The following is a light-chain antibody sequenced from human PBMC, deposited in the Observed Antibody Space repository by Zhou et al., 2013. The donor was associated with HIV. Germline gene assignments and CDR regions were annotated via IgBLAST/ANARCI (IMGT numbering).Light chain of an antibody. CDR3: QHYSNSLWT. V-gene: IGKV3-20*01. J-gene: IGKJ1*01. CDR2: AAS. Sequence: DIVLSQSPGTLSLSPGESTTLSCRASQSISSNYLAWYKQRPGQAPRLLIFAASSRATGIPDRFSGSGSGTDFTLTIDRLEPEDFAVYYCQHYSNSLWTFGQGTKVEMK. CDR1: QSISSNY.